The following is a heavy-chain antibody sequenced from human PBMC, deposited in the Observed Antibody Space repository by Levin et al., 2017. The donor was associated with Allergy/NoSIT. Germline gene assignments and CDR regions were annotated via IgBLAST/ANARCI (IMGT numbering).Heavy chain of an antibody. J-gene: IGHJ4*02. CDR1: GFTFSSFA. V-gene: IGHV3-23*01. CDR3: AKDIAVAVRYFDY. CDR2: ISAGGGST. Sequence: QPGGSLRLSCAASGFTFSSFAMSWVRQTPGKGLEWVSAISAGGGSTYYADSVKGRFTISRDNSKNTLYLQINSLRAEDTAVYYCAKDIAVAVRYFDYWGQGTLVTVSS. D-gene: IGHD6-19*01.